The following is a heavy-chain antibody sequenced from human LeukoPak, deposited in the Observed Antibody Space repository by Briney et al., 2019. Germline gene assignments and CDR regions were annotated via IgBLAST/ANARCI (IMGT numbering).Heavy chain of an antibody. Sequence: GGSLRLSCVASGLPIGDFAMHWVRQAPGXGLEWVSLISGDGVSTFFADSVKGRFSISRDNSKNSLFLEMSSLRTEDTAMYYCARESGKFDYWGQGTLVAVSS. J-gene: IGHJ4*02. V-gene: IGHV3-43*02. CDR2: ISGDGVST. CDR1: GLPIGDFA. CDR3: ARESGKFDY.